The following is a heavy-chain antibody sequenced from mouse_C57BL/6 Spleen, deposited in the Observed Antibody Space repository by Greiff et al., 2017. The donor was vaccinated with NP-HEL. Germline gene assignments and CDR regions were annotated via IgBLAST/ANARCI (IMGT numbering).Heavy chain of an antibody. V-gene: IGHV1-52*01. D-gene: IGHD1-1*01. J-gene: IGHJ2*01. CDR1: GYTFTSYW. CDR3: ARSGVYYGSSYEDY. CDR2: IDPSDSET. Sequence: QVQLQQPGAELVRPGSSVKLSCKASGYTFTSYWMHWVKQRPIQGLEWIGNIDPSDSETHYNQKFKDKATLTVDKSSSTAYIQLSSLTSEDSAVYYCARSGVYYGSSYEDYWGQGTTLTVSS.